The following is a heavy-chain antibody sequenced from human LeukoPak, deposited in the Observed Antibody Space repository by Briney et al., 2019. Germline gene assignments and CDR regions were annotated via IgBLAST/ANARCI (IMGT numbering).Heavy chain of an antibody. V-gene: IGHV4-39*07. CDR1: GGSIISSSYY. CDR2: MYYDGST. CDR3: ARGQPGGGWYDAFDI. Sequence: PSETLSLTCTVSGGSIISSSYYWGWIRQPPGKGLEWIGNMYYDGSTYYNPSLKSRVTISVDTSKNQFSLKLSSVTAADTAVFYCARGQPGGGWYDAFDIWGQGTMVTVSS. J-gene: IGHJ3*02. D-gene: IGHD6-19*01.